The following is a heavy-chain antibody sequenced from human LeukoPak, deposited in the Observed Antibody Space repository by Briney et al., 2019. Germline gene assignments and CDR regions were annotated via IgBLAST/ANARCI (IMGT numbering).Heavy chain of an antibody. CDR3: ARDRGLIRGVIIFAD. J-gene: IGHJ4*02. Sequence: ASVKVSCKASGYTFTSYGLSWVRQAPGQGLEWMGWISAYNGDTNYAQNLQGRVTITADESTGTAYMELNSLRSEDTAMYYCARDRGLIRGVIIFADWGQGTLVTVSS. V-gene: IGHV1-18*01. CDR2: ISAYNGDT. CDR1: GYTFTSYG. D-gene: IGHD3-10*01.